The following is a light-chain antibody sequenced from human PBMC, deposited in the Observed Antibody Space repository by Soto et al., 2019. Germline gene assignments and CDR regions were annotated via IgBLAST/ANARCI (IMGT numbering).Light chain of an antibody. CDR2: GAS. CDR1: QSVSSSY. J-gene: IGKJ5*01. CDR3: QEYGSSPPVT. Sequence: EIVLTQSPGTLSLSPGERATLSCGASQSVSSSYLAWYQQKPGQTPRLLIYGASGTATGIPDRFSGSASGTAFTLPSSRLEPEDVAVYYCQEYGSSPPVTFGQGKRLEIK. V-gene: IGKV3-20*01.